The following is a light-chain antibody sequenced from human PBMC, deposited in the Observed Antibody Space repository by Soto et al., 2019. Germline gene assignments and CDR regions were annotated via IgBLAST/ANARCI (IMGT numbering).Light chain of an antibody. CDR3: ASWDDSLNDVV. V-gene: IGLV1-44*01. CDR1: SSNIGSNY. Sequence: QAVVAQPPSASGTPGQRVTISCSGSSSNIGSNYVNWYQQLPGTAPKLLIYTNNQRPSGVPDRFSGSKSGTSASLAISGLQSEDEADYYCASWDDSLNDVVFGGGTKLTVL. CDR2: TNN. J-gene: IGLJ2*01.